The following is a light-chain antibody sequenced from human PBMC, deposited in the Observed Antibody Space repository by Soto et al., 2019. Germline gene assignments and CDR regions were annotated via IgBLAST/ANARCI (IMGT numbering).Light chain of an antibody. Sequence: IVLTQSPGTLSLSPWERATLSCRASQSVSNNYLAWYQQKPGQAPRLLIYDASNRATGIPARFSGSGSGTDFTLTISSLEPEDFAVYYCQQRSTFGQGTRLEIK. CDR2: DAS. CDR3: QQRST. CDR1: QSVSNNY. J-gene: IGKJ5*01. V-gene: IGKV3-11*01.